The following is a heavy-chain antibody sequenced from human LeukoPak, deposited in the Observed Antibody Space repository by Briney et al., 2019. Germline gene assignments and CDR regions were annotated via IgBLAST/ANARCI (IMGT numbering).Heavy chain of an antibody. D-gene: IGHD4-11*01. V-gene: IGHV1-46*01. CDR2: INPSGGST. CDR3: ALYRSSYKNYEGAFDI. J-gene: IGHJ3*02. Sequence: GASVKVSCKASGYTFTSYYMHWVRQAPGQGLEWMGIINPSGGSTSYAQKFQGRVTMTRDTSISTAYMELSRLRSDDTAVCYCALYRSSYKNYEGAFDIWGQGTMVTVSS. CDR1: GYTFTSYY.